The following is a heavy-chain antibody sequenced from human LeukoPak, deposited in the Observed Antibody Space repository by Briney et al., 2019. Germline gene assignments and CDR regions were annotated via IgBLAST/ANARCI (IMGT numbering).Heavy chain of an antibody. CDR1: GFTFSRHW. D-gene: IGHD1-26*01. Sequence: GGSLRLSCEASGFTFSRHWMHWVRQAPGKGLVWVSRINPDGSTTNYADPVKGRFTVSRDNAKDTLYLQMNTLRAEDTAVYYCARSLVGASDYWGQGTLVTVSS. V-gene: IGHV3-74*01. CDR3: ARSLVGASDY. J-gene: IGHJ4*02. CDR2: INPDGSTT.